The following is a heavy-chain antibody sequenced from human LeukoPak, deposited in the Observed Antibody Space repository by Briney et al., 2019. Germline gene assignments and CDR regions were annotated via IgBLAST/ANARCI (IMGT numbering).Heavy chain of an antibody. Sequence: GGSLRLSCAASGFTFSSYAMHWVRQAPGKGLEYVSAISSNGGSTYYANSVKGRFTISRDNSKNTLYLRMGSLRAEDMAVYYCARGSYYDFWSGYFYFDYWGQGTLVTVSS. CDR2: ISSNGGST. D-gene: IGHD3-3*01. CDR1: GFTFSSYA. J-gene: IGHJ4*02. V-gene: IGHV3-64*01. CDR3: ARGSYYDFWSGYFYFDY.